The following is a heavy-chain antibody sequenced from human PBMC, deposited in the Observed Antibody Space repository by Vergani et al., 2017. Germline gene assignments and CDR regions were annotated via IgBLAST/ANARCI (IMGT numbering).Heavy chain of an antibody. CDR3: AACIAAAGPFDY. V-gene: IGHV3-30*03. Sequence: QVQLVESGGGVVQPGRSLRLSCAASGFTFSSYGMHWVRQAPGKGLEWVAVISYDGSNKYYADSVKGRFTISRDNSKNTLYLQMNSLRAEDTAVYYCAACIAAAGPFDYWGQGTLVTVSS. CDR1: GFTFSSYG. D-gene: IGHD6-13*01. CDR2: ISYDGSNK. J-gene: IGHJ4*02.